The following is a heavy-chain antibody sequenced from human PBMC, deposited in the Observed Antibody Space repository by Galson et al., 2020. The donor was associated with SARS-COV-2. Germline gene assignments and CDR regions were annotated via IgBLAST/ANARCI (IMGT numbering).Heavy chain of an antibody. D-gene: IGHD6-13*01. CDR2: IDTAAYT. CDR3: AKIAATGDAFGI. Sequence: GESLKISCAASGFTFSSYDMHWVRQPTGKRLEWVSAIDTAAYTYYTDSVKGRFTISRENAKKSLYLQMNSLRAEDTAVYYCAKIAATGDAFGILGQGTMVSVSS. J-gene: IGHJ3*02. V-gene: IGHV3-13*01. CDR1: GFTFSSYD.